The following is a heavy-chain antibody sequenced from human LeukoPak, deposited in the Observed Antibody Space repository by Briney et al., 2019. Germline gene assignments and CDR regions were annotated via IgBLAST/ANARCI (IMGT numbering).Heavy chain of an antibody. CDR1: GGSITSGPYS. J-gene: IGHJ4*02. Sequence: SETLSLTCAVSGGSITSGPYSWSWIRQPPGKGLEWIEFIYYSGSTYYNPSLKSRVTISVDRSKNQFSLRLSSVTAADTAVYYCARVRGYLSSYYFDYWGQGTLVTVSS. D-gene: IGHD5-12*01. CDR2: IYYSGST. CDR3: ARVRGYLSSYYFDY. V-gene: IGHV4-30-2*01.